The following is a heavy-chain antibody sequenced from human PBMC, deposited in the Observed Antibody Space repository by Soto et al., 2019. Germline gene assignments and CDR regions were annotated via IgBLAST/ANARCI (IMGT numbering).Heavy chain of an antibody. CDR3: IKDGSSGWPYYYCMDV. CDR1: GFTFSSYG. D-gene: IGHD6-19*01. V-gene: IGHV3-30*18. J-gene: IGHJ6*02. CDR2: ISFDGSNR. Sequence: GGSLRLSCGASGFTFSSYGMHWVRQAPGKGLEWVAVISFDGSNRYYADSVKGRFTISRNNSKNTVYLQMSSLRAEDTAVYYCIKDGSSGWPYYYCMDVWDRGTTVTVSS.